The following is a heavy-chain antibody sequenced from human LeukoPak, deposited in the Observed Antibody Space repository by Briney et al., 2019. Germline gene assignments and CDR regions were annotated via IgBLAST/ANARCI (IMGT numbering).Heavy chain of an antibody. V-gene: IGHV3-21*01. D-gene: IGHD2-15*01. CDR1: GFTFSSYS. Sequence: PGGSLRLSCAASGFTFSSYSMNWVRQAPGKGLEWVSSISSSSSYIYYADSVKGRFTISRDNAKNSLYLQMNSLRAEDTAVYYCARSPGYCSGGSCYNTYFDYWGQGTLVTVSS. CDR2: ISSSSSYI. CDR3: ARSPGYCSGGSCYNTYFDY. J-gene: IGHJ4*02.